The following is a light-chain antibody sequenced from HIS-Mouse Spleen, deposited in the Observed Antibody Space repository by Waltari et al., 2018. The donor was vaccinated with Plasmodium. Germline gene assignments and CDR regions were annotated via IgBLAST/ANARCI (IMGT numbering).Light chain of an antibody. CDR2: GAS. V-gene: IGKV3-15*01. CDR3: QQYNNWSFT. Sequence: EIVMTQSPATLSVSPGERATLSCRASQRVSSNLAWYQQKPGQAPRLLIYGASTRATGIPARVSGSGSGTEFTLTISSLQSEDFAVYYCQQYNNWSFTFGPGTKVDIK. J-gene: IGKJ3*01. CDR1: QRVSSN.